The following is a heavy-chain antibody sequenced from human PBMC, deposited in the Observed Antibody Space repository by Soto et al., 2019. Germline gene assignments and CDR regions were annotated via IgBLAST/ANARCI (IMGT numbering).Heavy chain of an antibody. CDR3: ARKAAFVFSGGVIRYCSSTSCPTSFDP. J-gene: IGHJ5*02. CDR1: GGSISSNNW. V-gene: IGHV4-4*02. CDR2: INHSGST. D-gene: IGHD2-2*01. Sequence: SETLSLTCAVSGGSISSNNWWSWIRQPPGKGLEWIGEINHSGSTNYNPSLKSRVTISVDTSKNQFSLKLSSVTAADTAVYYCARKAAFVFSGGVIRYCSSTSCPTSFDPWGQGTLVTVSS.